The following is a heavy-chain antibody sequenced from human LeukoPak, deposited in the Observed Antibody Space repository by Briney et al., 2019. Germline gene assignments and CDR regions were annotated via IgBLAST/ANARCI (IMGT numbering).Heavy chain of an antibody. CDR3: ARGNDILTGIDY. CDR2: VNPNSGGT. J-gene: IGHJ4*02. Sequence: ASVKVSCKASGYTFTGYYMHWVRQAPRQGLEWMGWVNPNSGGTNYAQKFQGRVTMTRDTSISTAYMELSRLRSDDTAVYYCARGNDILTGIDYWGQGTLVTVSS. V-gene: IGHV1-2*02. D-gene: IGHD3-9*01. CDR1: GYTFTGYY.